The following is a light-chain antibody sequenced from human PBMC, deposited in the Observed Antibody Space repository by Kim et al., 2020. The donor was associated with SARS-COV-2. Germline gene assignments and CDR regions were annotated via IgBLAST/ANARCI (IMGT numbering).Light chain of an antibody. J-gene: IGKJ2*01. CDR1: QGIRNF. CDR3: KKYNRAPYT. Sequence: SGSGGERVTIPGGATQGIRNFLAGYQQNPGRAPSLLLYGTSTWHSGVISVSSGSGSGTDFTRTISSPQPEVGATFYCKKYNRAPYTLGQGTKLEI. V-gene: IGKV1-27*01. CDR2: GTS.